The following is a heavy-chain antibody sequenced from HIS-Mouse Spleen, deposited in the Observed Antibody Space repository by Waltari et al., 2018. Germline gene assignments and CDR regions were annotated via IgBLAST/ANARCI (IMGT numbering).Heavy chain of an antibody. J-gene: IGHJ4*02. V-gene: IGHV4-39*07. CDR2: IFYSGGP. CDR3: ARGRRYYGSGSYGSFDY. Sequence: QLQLQESGPGLVKPSETLSLTCTVSGGSISSSSYYWGWIRQPPGKGLEWIGSIFYSGGPDYNPALKGRVTISVDTSKNQFSLKPSSVTAADTAVYYCARGRRYYGSGSYGSFDYWGQGTLVTVSS. CDR1: GGSISSSSYY. D-gene: IGHD3-10*01.